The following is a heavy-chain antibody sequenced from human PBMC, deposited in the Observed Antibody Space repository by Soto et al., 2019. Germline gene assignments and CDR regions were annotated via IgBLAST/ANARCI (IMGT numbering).Heavy chain of an antibody. CDR2: ISAYNGNT. V-gene: IGHV1-18*04. CDR3: ARARALNYYYYYGMDV. Sequence: GASVKVSCKASGYTFTSYGISWVRQEPGQGLEWMGWISAYNGNTNYAQKLQGRVTMTTDTSTSTAYMELRSLRSDDTAVYYCARARALNYYYYYGMDVWGQGTTVTVSS. J-gene: IGHJ6*02. CDR1: GYTFTSYG.